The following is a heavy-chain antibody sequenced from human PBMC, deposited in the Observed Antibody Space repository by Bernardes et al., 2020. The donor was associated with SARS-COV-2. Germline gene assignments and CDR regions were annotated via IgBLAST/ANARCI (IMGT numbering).Heavy chain of an antibody. D-gene: IGHD5-18*01. CDR1: GYTFTSYG. CDR3: ARDQKYSYGYPSDYFDY. Sequence: ASVKVSCKASGYTFTSYGISWVRQAPGQGLEWMGWISAYNGNTNYAQKLQGRVTMTTDTSTSTAYMELRSLRSDDTAVYYCARDQKYSYGYPSDYFDYWGQGTLVTVSS. CDR2: ISAYNGNT. V-gene: IGHV1-18*01. J-gene: IGHJ4*02.